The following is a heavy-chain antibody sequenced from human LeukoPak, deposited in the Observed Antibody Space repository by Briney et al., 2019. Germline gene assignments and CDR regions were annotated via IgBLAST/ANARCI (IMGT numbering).Heavy chain of an antibody. D-gene: IGHD6-13*01. J-gene: IGHJ4*02. Sequence: PSETLSLTCTVSDGSITNYDWSWVRQPPGKGLEFIGHVHYSGTANYNPSLRSRVTISIDTSKNQFSLKLSSVTAADTAVYYCARVQPFIAAAGLQGFDYWGQGTLVTVSS. CDR2: VHYSGTA. V-gene: IGHV4-59*01. CDR1: DGSITNYD. CDR3: ARVQPFIAAAGLQGFDY.